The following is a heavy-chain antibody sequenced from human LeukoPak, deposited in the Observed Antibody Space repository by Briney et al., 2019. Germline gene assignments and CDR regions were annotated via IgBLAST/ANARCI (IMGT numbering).Heavy chain of an antibody. CDR1: GFTVGSNY. V-gene: IGHV3-30-3*01. CDR2: ISHDGSNT. CDR3: ARDVDYGGRLDN. D-gene: IGHD4-23*01. Sequence: GGSLRLSCTASGFTVGSNYMSWVRQAPGKGLEWVSVISHDGSNTYNADSVKGRFTFSRDNSKNTLYLQMNSLRAEDTAVYYCARDVDYGGRLDNWGQGTLVTVSS. J-gene: IGHJ4*02.